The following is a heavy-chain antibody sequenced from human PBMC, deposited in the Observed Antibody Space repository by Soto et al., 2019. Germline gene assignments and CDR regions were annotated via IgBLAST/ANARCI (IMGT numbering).Heavy chain of an antibody. Sequence: QLQLQESGPGLVKPSETLSLTCTVSGGSISRSSYYWGWFRQHPGKGLEWIGSIYYSGSTYYNPSLKSRVTISVDTSKNQFSLKLSSVTAADSAVYYCPRHPWYSSQGGDAFDIWGQGTMVTVSS. D-gene: IGHD6-19*01. CDR2: IYYSGST. CDR3: PRHPWYSSQGGDAFDI. CDR1: GGSISRSSYY. V-gene: IGHV4-39*01. J-gene: IGHJ3*02.